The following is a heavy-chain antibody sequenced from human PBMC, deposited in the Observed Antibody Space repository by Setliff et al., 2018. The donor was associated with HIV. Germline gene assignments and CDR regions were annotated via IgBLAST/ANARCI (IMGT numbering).Heavy chain of an antibody. Sequence: SETLSLTCAVSGASAISYIWWSWVRQPPGKGLEWIGEVYHTGSTNLNPSLKSRVTISVDTSKNQFSLKLSSVAAADTAVYYCARRGSGFFHYYYYMDVWGKGTTVTVSS. CDR1: GASAISYIW. CDR3: ARRGSGFFHYYYYMDV. CDR2: VYHTGST. D-gene: IGHD3-10*01. J-gene: IGHJ6*03. V-gene: IGHV4-4*02.